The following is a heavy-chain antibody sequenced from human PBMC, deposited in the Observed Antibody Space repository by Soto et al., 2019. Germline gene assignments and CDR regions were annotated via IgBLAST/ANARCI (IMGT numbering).Heavy chain of an antibody. J-gene: IGHJ6*02. CDR2: INAGDGNT. CDR3: AKVKEVAGTIYYCYDGMDV. Sequence: QVQLVQSGAEVKKPGASVKVSCKASGYTFTSYAMHWVRQAPGQGLEWMGWINAGDGNTKYSQKFQDRVTITRDTASTAYMELSSLRFEDTAVYYCAKVKEVAGTIYYCYDGMDVWGQGTTVTVSS. V-gene: IGHV1-3*01. CDR1: GYTFTSYA. D-gene: IGHD1-7*01.